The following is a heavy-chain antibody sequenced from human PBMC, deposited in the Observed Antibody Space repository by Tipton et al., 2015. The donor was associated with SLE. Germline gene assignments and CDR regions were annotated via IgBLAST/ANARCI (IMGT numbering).Heavy chain of an antibody. CDR2: INSDGSST. CDR1: GFTFSSYW. CDR3: AREGYSSSWYSAFDI. J-gene: IGHJ3*02. Sequence: GSLRLSCAASGFTFSSYWMHWVRQAPGKGLVWVSRINSDGSSTSYADSVKGRFTISRDNAKNTLYLQMNSLGAEDTAVYYCAREGYSSSWYSAFDIWGQGTMVTVSS. D-gene: IGHD6-13*01. V-gene: IGHV3-74*01.